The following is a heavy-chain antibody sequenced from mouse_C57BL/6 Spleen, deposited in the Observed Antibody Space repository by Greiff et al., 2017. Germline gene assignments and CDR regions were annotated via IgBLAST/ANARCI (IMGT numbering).Heavy chain of an antibody. V-gene: IGHV2-2*01. CDR1: GFSLTSYG. CDR2: IWSGGST. Sequence: QVQLKQSGPGLVQPSPSLSITCTVSGFSLTSYGVHWVRQSPGKGLEWLGVIWSGGSTDYNAAFISRLSISKDNSKSQVFFKMNSLQADDTAIYYCATNYCGSSYFAYWGQGTLVTVSA. D-gene: IGHD1-1*01. CDR3: ATNYCGSSYFAY. J-gene: IGHJ3*01.